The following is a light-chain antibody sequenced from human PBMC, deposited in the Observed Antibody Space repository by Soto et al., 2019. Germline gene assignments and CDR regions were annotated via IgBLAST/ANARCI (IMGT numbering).Light chain of an antibody. CDR3: QKYSSAPCT. Sequence: IQVTQSPSAVSASVGDRGTITCRASHDISNYLAWYQQRPGETPKLLIYDALILQPGVPSRFSGSSSGTDFTLTISSLQPEDVATYYCQKYSSAPCTFGQGTKVDI. CDR1: HDISNY. J-gene: IGKJ1*01. CDR2: DAL. V-gene: IGKV1-27*01.